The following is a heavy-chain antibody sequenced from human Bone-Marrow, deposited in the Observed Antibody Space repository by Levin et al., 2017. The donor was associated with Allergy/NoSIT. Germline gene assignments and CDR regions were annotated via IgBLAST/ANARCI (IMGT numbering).Heavy chain of an antibody. CDR1: GGTFSSYA. D-gene: IGHD1-26*01. Sequence: ASVKVSCKASGGTFSSYAISWVRQAPGQWLEWMGGIIPIFGTANYAQKFQGRVTITADESTSTAYMELSSLRSEDTAVYYCARDLEGSRDYWGQGTLVTVSS. CDR3: ARDLEGSRDY. J-gene: IGHJ4*02. CDR2: IIPIFGTA. V-gene: IGHV1-69*13.